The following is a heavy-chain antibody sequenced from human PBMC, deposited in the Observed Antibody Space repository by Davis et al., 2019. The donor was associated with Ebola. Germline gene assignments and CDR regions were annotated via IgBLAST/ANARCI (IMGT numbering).Heavy chain of an antibody. V-gene: IGHV1-2*02. D-gene: IGHD1-7*01. CDR1: GYTFTGYY. CDR3: ARGRRNWNYGYKDYYCYYYMDV. Sequence: ASVKVSCKASGYTFTGYYMHWVRQAPGQGLEWMGWINPNSGGTNYAQKFQGRVTMTRDTSISTAYMELSRLRSDDTAVYYCARGRRNWNYGYKDYYCYYYMDVWGKGTTVTVSS. J-gene: IGHJ6*03. CDR2: INPNSGGT.